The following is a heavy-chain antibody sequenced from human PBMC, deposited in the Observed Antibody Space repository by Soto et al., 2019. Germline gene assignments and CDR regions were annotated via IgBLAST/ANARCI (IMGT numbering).Heavy chain of an antibody. CDR3: AKNYYFDN. Sequence: EVQLLESGGGSIQPGGSLRLSCVASGFTFSSFAMSWVRQAPGKGLEWVSSINRMDGSTYYADSVKGRITISRDNSKNTLYLQMDSLRAEDTAVYYCAKNYYFDNWGQGTLVIVSS. V-gene: IGHV3-23*01. CDR1: GFTFSSFA. J-gene: IGHJ4*02. CDR2: INRMDGST.